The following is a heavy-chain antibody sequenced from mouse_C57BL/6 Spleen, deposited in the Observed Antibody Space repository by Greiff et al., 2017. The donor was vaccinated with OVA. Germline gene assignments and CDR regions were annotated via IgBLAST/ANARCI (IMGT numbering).Heavy chain of an antibody. D-gene: IGHD2-3*01. J-gene: IGHJ2*01. V-gene: IGHV1-54*01. CDR1: GYAFTNYL. CDR3: ANSCDGYYGGY. CDR2: INPGSGGT. Sequence: QVQLQQSGAELVRPGTSVKVSCKASGYAFTNYLIEWVKQRPGQGLEWIGVINPGSGGTNYNEKFKGKATLTADKSSSTAYMQLSSLTSEDAAVYFCANSCDGYYGGYWGQGTTLTVSS.